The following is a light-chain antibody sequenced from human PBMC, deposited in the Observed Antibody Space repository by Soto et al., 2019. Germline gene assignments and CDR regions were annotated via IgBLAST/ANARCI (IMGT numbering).Light chain of an antibody. CDR2: NNN. J-gene: IGLJ1*01. V-gene: IGLV1-44*01. CDR3: AAWDDSLNGYV. CDR1: SSNIGTNA. Sequence: QSVLTQPPSASGTPGQRVTISCSGGSSNIGTNAVNWYQQPPGTAPKLLIYNNNQRPSGVPDRFSGSKSGTSASLAIGGLQSEDEADYYCAAWDDSLNGYVFGTGTKVTVL.